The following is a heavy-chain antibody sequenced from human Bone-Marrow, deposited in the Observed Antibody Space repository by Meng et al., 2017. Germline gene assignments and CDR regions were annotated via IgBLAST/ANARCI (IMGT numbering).Heavy chain of an antibody. V-gene: IGHV4-34*01. CDR2: INHSGST. CDR1: GGSFSYYY. D-gene: IGHD4-11*01. Sequence: VRRQKWGAGLLKPSGTLSLTCVVSGGSFSYYYWSVIRQPPGKGLEWIGEINHSGSTNYNPSLESRATISVDTSQNNLSLKLSSVTAADSAVYYCARGPTTMAHDFDYWGQGTLVTVSS. J-gene: IGHJ4*02. CDR3: ARGPTTMAHDFDY.